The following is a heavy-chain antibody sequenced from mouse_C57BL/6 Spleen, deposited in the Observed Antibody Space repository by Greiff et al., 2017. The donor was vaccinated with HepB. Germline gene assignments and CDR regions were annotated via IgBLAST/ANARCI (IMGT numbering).Heavy chain of an antibody. CDR3: AKTYYGSDWYFDV. Sequence: QVHVKQSGPGLVQPSQSLSITCTVSGFSLTSYGVHWVRQSPGKGLEWLGVIWRGGSTDYNAAFMSRLSITKDNSKSQVFFKMNSLQADDTAIYYCAKTYYGSDWYFDVWGTGTTVTVSS. CDR2: IWRGGST. CDR1: GFSLTSYG. D-gene: IGHD1-1*01. J-gene: IGHJ1*03. V-gene: IGHV2-5*01.